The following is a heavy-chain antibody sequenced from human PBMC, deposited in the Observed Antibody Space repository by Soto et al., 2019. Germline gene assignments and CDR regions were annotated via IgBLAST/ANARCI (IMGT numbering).Heavy chain of an antibody. J-gene: IGHJ3*02. Sequence: SETLSLTCAVYGGSFSGYYWSWIRQPPGKGLEWIGEINHSGSTNYNPSLKSRVTISVDTSKNQFSLKLSSVTAADTAVYYCARSHVLRYFDWLLFRAFDIWGQGTMVTVSS. D-gene: IGHD3-9*01. V-gene: IGHV4-34*01. CDR3: ARSHVLRYFDWLLFRAFDI. CDR1: GGSFSGYY. CDR2: INHSGST.